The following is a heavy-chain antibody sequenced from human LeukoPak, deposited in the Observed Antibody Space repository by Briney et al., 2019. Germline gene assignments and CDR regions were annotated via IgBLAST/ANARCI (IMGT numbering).Heavy chain of an antibody. CDR1: GGSISSYY. CDR3: ARHWLDSGTPDRFDY. J-gene: IGHJ4*02. Sequence: PSETLSLTCTVSGGSISSYYWSWIRQPPGKGLEWIGYIYYSGSTNYNPSLKSRVTISVDTSKTQFSLKVSSVTAADTAVYYCARHWLDSGTPDRFDYWGQGTLVTVSS. V-gene: IGHV4-59*08. D-gene: IGHD3-10*01. CDR2: IYYSGST.